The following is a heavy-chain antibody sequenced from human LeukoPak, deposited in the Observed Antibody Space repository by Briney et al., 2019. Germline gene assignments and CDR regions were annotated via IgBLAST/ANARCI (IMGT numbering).Heavy chain of an antibody. Sequence: SVKVSCKASGGTFSSYAISWVRQAPGQGLEWMGGIIPIFGTANYAQKFQGRVTITADKPTSTAYMELSSLRSEDTAVYYCARGIYGGGGFDYWGQGTLVTVSS. D-gene: IGHD4-23*01. CDR3: ARGIYGGGGFDY. V-gene: IGHV1-69*06. CDR1: GGTFSSYA. J-gene: IGHJ4*02. CDR2: IIPIFGTA.